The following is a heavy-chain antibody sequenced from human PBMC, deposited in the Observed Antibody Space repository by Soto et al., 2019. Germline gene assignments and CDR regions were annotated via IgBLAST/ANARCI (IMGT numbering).Heavy chain of an antibody. J-gene: IGHJ5*02. CDR2: INPNSGGT. CDR1: GYTFTGYY. Sequence: ASVKVSFKASGYTFTGYYMHWVRQAPGQGLEWMGWINPNSGGTNYAQKFQGWVTMTRDTSISTAYMELSRLRSDDTAVYYCARDLYCSSTSCYEPKEFWFEPWGQGTLVTVSS. CDR3: ARDLYCSSTSCYEPKEFWFEP. V-gene: IGHV1-2*04. D-gene: IGHD2-2*01.